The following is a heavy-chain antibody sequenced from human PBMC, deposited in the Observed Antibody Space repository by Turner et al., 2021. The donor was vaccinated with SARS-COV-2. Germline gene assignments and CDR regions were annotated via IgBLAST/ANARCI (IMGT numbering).Heavy chain of an antibody. V-gene: IGHV4-34*01. CDR1: GGSFSGYY. CDR2: INHSGST. J-gene: IGHJ2*01. CDR3: ARVWVRWWYFDL. D-gene: IGHD7-27*01. Sequence: QVQLQQWGAGLLKTSETLSLTCAVYGGSFSGYYWSWNRKPPGKGLEWIGEINHSGSTNYNPSLKSRVTISVDTSNNQFSLKLSSVTAADTAVYYCARVWVRWWYFDLWGRGTLVTVSS.